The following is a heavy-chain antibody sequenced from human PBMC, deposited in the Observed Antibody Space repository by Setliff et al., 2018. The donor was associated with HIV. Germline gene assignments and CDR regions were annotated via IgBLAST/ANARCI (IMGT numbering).Heavy chain of an antibody. CDR1: GYTLTELS. V-gene: IGHV1-24*01. Sequence: GASVKVSCKISGYTLTELSIHWVRQAPGKGLEWMANFDPEDGETFYAQRFQGRLTMTEDTSTDTAYMELSSLRSDDTAMYYCATDPGYSSTWYSESFQHWGQGTGVTVSS. D-gene: IGHD6-13*01. CDR3: ATDPGYSSTWYSESFQH. J-gene: IGHJ1*01. CDR2: FDPEDGET.